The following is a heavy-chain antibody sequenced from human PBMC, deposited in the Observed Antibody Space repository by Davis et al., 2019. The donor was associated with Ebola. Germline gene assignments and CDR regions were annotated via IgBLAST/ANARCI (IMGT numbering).Heavy chain of an antibody. CDR2: MSGSGDTI. D-gene: IGHD3-16*01. V-gene: IGHV3-23*01. Sequence: PGGSLRLSCAASLFMFEIYPMTWVRQAPGKGLEWISYMSGSGDTIRYADSVKGRFTISRDNSNKILFLQMNSLSVDDTAVYYCLKGGWGSTYDYWGQGTLVTVSS. CDR1: LFMFEIYP. J-gene: IGHJ4*02. CDR3: LKGGWGSTYDY.